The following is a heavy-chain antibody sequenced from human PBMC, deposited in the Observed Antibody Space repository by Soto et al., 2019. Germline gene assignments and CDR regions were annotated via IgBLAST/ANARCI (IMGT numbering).Heavy chain of an antibody. V-gene: IGHV4-61*01. J-gene: IGHJ4*02. CDR2: IHSSGST. Sequence: PXETLSLSCTDYDGSVSSGTYYWTWIRQPPGKGLEWIGYIHSSGSTLYNPSLKSRVFISVGASMNQFSLKLTSVTAADTALYFCARDSLALFDSWGQGPLVTVSS. D-gene: IGHD5-12*01. CDR1: DGSVSSGTYY. CDR3: ARDSLALFDS.